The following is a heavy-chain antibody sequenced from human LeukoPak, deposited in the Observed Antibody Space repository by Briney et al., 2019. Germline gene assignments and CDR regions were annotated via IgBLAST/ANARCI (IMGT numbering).Heavy chain of an antibody. V-gene: IGHV4-34*01. J-gene: IGHJ4*02. Sequence: SETLSLTCAVYGGSFSNNYWSWIRQPPGKGLEWIGSIYYSGSTYYNPSLKSRVTISVDSSKNQFSLKLSSVTAADTAMYYCARVKRKYQVLKPLHETPSHYFDYWGQGTLVTVSS. CDR1: GGSFSNNY. CDR3: ARVKRKYQVLKPLHETPSHYFDY. D-gene: IGHD2-2*01. CDR2: IYYSGST.